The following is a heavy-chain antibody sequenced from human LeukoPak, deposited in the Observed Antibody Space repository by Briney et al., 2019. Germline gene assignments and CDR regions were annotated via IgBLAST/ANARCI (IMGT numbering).Heavy chain of an antibody. CDR2: ISGSGGST. D-gene: IGHD2-2*01. CDR3: AKSRYSSSEKFQ. Sequence: PGGSLRLSCAAPGFTFTGPTMTSVPQAPGKGLEWVSGISGSGGSTYYADSVKGRFTISRDSSKNTVYLQMNSLRAEDTAVYYCAKSRYSSSEKFQWGQGTLVTVSS. V-gene: IGHV3-23*01. J-gene: IGHJ4*02. CDR1: GFTFTGPT.